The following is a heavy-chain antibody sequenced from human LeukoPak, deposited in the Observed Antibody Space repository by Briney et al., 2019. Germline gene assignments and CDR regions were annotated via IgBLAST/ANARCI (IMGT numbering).Heavy chain of an antibody. Sequence: ASVKVSCKASGGTFTSYAISWVRQAPGQGLEWMGGIIPIFGTANYAQKFQGRVTITADESTSTAYMELSSLRSEDTAVYYCASHTGDSFRRYYYYGMGVWGKGTTVTVSS. CDR2: IIPIFGTA. CDR1: GGTFTSYA. D-gene: IGHD7-27*01. V-gene: IGHV1-69*13. J-gene: IGHJ6*04. CDR3: ASHTGDSFRRYYYYGMGV.